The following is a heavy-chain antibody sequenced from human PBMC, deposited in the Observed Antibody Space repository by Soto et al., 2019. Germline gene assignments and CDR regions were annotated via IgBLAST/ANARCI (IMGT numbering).Heavy chain of an antibody. V-gene: IGHV1-2*02. Sequence: QVQLVQSGAEVKKPGASVKVSCKASGYTFTGNYMHWVRQAPGQGLEWMGGINPNSGGTNYAQKFQGRVTVTRDTSISTAYMELSRLRSDAAAVYSCARDGDGSSPFDIWGQGTMVTVSS. CDR3: ARDGDGSSPFDI. CDR1: GYTFTGNY. CDR2: INPNSGGT. J-gene: IGHJ3*02. D-gene: IGHD6-6*01.